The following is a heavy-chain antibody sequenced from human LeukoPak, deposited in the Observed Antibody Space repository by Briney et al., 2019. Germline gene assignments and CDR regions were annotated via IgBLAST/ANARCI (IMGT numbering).Heavy chain of an antibody. J-gene: IGHJ6*02. CDR1: GFTFSGYA. CDR2: ISYDGSNK. Sequence: GGSLRLSCAASGFTFSGYAMHWVRQAPGKGLEWVAVISYDGSNKFYADSVKGRFTISRDNSKNTLDLQMNSLRVEDTAVYYCARVRFGTRGMDVWGQGTTVTVSS. CDR3: ARVRFGTRGMDV. V-gene: IGHV3-30*03. D-gene: IGHD3-10*01.